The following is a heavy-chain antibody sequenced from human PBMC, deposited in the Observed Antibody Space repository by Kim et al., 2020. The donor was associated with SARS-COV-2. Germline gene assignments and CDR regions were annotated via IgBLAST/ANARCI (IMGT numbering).Heavy chain of an antibody. Sequence: GGSLRLSCAASGFTFSSYAMSWVRQAPGKGLEWVSAINGSGGSTCYADSVKGRFTISRDNTTNTLYLQMNSLRAEDTAVYYCAKVYDILTGLDYWGQGTLVTVSS. J-gene: IGHJ4*02. V-gene: IGHV3-23*01. CDR3: AKVYDILTGLDY. CDR2: INGSGGST. CDR1: GFTFSSYA. D-gene: IGHD3-9*01.